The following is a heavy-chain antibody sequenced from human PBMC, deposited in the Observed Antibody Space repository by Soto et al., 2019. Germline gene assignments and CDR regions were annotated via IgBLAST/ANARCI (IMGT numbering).Heavy chain of an antibody. CDR3: XXXXXXXTALDY. CDR1: GFTFSNAW. Sequence: EVQLVESGGGLVKPGGSLXLSCAASGFTFSNAWMSWXRXAPXXXXXWGGRIKSKTDGGTTDYAAPVKGRFTISRDDSKNTLYLQMNSLXTEDXAVYXXXXXXXXXTALDYWGQGTLVTVSS. D-gene: IGHD2-21*02. CDR2: IKSKTDGGTT. J-gene: IGHJ4*02. V-gene: IGHV3-15*01.